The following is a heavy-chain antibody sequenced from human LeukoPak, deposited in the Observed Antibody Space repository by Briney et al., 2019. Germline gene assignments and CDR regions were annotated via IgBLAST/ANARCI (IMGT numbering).Heavy chain of an antibody. D-gene: IGHD6-6*01. J-gene: IGHJ4*02. V-gene: IGHV3-30-3*02. CDR1: GFSFSSYA. CDR3: AKEYTPSSPLGELDS. Sequence: QPGGSLRLSCAVSGFSFSSYAMHWVRQAPGKGLERVAVIRHDETNEYYADSVQGRFTISRDTSKNTLYLQMNSLRAEDTAVYYCAKEYTPSSPLGELDSWGQGTLVTVSS. CDR2: IRHDETNE.